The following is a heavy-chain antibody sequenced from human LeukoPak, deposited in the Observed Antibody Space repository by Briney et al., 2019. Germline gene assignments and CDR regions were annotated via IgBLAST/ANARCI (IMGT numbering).Heavy chain of an antibody. CDR3: TTYLWDYYDSSGYYPIRNDY. V-gene: IGHV3-15*07. J-gene: IGHJ4*02. CDR2: IKSKTDGGTT. D-gene: IGHD3-22*01. Sequence: PGGSLRLYCAASGFTFSNAWMNWVRQAPGKGLEWVGRIKSKTDGGTTDYAAPVKGRLTISRDDSKNTLYQQMNSLKTEDTAVYYCTTYLWDYYDSSGYYPIRNDYWGQGTLVTVSS. CDR1: GFTFSNAW.